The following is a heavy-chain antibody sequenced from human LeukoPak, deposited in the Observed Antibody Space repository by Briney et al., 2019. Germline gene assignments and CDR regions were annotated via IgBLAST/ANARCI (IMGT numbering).Heavy chain of an antibody. CDR1: GFTVSSNY. D-gene: IGHD1-1*01. J-gene: IGHJ5*02. CDR2: IYSGGST. V-gene: IGHV3-53*01. CDR3: AREQLGGNLFDP. Sequence: GGSLRLSCAASGFTVSSNYMSWVRQAPGKGLEWVSVIYSGGSTYYADSVKGRFTISRDNSKNTLYLQMNSLRAEDTAVYYCAREQLGGNLFDPWGQGTLVTVSS.